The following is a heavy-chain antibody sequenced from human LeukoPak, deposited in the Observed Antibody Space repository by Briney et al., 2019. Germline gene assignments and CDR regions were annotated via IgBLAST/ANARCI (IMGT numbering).Heavy chain of an antibody. V-gene: IGHV3-23*01. J-gene: IGHJ5*01. D-gene: IGHD6-19*01. CDR3: AKGSSGWYWIDS. CDR2: ISGSGGST. CDR1: GFTFSSYG. Sequence: GGSLRLSCAASGFTFSSYGMSWVRQAPGKGLEWVSTISGSGGSTYYADSVKGRFTISRDNSKNSLYLQMNSLRAEDTAVYYCAKGSSGWYWIDSWGQGTLVTVSS.